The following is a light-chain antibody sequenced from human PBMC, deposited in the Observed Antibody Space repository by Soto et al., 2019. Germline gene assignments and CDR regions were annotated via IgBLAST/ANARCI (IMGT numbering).Light chain of an antibody. J-gene: IGKJ5*01. Sequence: EVVLTPSPGTLSLSPGERATLSCRASLTLRNSFIAWYQTKPGQAPRLLIYDTSSRATGVPDRYSASGSGTDFTLTISRLEPADFAVFYCQQYGTSEIIFGQGARLE. CDR2: DTS. CDR3: QQYGTSEII. CDR1: LTLRNSF. V-gene: IGKV3-20*01.